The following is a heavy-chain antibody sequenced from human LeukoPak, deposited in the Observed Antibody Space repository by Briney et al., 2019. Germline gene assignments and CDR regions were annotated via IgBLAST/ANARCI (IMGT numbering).Heavy chain of an antibody. CDR2: MNPNSGNT. D-gene: IGHD2-15*01. V-gene: IGHV1-8*03. Sequence: ALVKVSCKASGYTFTSYDINCVRQATGQGLEWMGWMNPNSGNTGYAQKFQGRVTITRNTSISTAYMELSSLRSEDTAVYYCARGRGTVAATPYYYMDVWGKGTTVTVSS. CDR1: GYTFTSYD. J-gene: IGHJ6*03. CDR3: ARGRGTVAATPYYYMDV.